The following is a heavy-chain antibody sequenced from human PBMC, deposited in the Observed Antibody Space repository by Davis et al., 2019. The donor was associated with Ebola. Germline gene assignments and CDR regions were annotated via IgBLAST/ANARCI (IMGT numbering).Heavy chain of an antibody. Sequence: GESLKISCAASGFTFSSYGMHWVRQAPGKGLEWVAFIRYDGSNKYYADSVKGRFTISRDNSKNTLYLQMNSLRAEDTAVYYCAKSQRGYSYGWTDYFDYWGQGTLVTVSS. J-gene: IGHJ4*02. CDR1: GFTFSSYG. CDR2: IRYDGSNK. D-gene: IGHD5-18*01. V-gene: IGHV3-30*02. CDR3: AKSQRGYSYGWTDYFDY.